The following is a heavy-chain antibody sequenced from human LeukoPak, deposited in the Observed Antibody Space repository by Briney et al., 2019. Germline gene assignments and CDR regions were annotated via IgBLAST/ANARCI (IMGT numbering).Heavy chain of an antibody. CDR2: ISYDGSNK. CDR1: RFTFSNYA. D-gene: IGHD6-19*01. V-gene: IGHV3-30*04. J-gene: IGHJ4*02. CDR3: AKGSSGWYGR. Sequence: GGSLRLSCAASRFTFSNYAMHWVRQAPGKGLEWVAVISYDGSNKYYADSVKGRFTISRDNSKNTLYLQMNSLRAEDTAVYYCAKGSSGWYGRWGQGTLVTVSS.